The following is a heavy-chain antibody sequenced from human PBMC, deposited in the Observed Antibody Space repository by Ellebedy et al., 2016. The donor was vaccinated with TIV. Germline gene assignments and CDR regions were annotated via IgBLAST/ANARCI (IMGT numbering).Heavy chain of an antibody. V-gene: IGHV4-39*01. D-gene: IGHD3-22*01. J-gene: IGHJ3*02. CDR2: IYYSGST. Sequence: MPSETLSLTCTVSGGSISSSSYYWGWIRQPPGKGLEWIGSIYYSGSTYYNPSLKSRVTISVDTSKNQFSLKLSSVTAADTAVYYCARSYDSSGYFSGDDAFYIWGQGTMVTVSS. CDR3: ARSYDSSGYFSGDDAFYI. CDR1: GGSISSSSYY.